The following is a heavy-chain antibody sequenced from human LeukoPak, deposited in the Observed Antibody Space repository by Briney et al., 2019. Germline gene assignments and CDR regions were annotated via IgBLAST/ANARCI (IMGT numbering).Heavy chain of an antibody. Sequence: PSETLSLTCTVSGGSISSSSYYWGWIRQPPGKGLEWVANIKQDGSEKYYVDSVKGRFTISRDNAKNSLYLQMNSLTAEDTAVYYCARDRRPSIYGGLDSWGQGTLVTVSS. D-gene: IGHD4-23*01. J-gene: IGHJ5*02. CDR3: ARDRRPSIYGGLDS. CDR1: GGSISSSSYY. CDR2: IKQDGSEK. V-gene: IGHV3-7*01.